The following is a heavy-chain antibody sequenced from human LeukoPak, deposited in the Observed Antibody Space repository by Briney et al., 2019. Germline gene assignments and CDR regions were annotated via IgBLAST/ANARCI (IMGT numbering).Heavy chain of an antibody. CDR2: IWFDGSNK. J-gene: IGHJ4*02. CDR3: AKTPGTAPEYSSGWYDY. V-gene: IGHV3-33*06. D-gene: IGHD6-19*01. Sequence: GGSLRLSCAAPGFTFSTHGMHWVRQAPGKGLEWVAVIWFDGSNKKYADSVKGRFTISRDNSKNTLYLQMNSLRAEDTAVYYCAKTPGTAPEYSSGWYDYWGQGTLVTVSS. CDR1: GFTFSTHG.